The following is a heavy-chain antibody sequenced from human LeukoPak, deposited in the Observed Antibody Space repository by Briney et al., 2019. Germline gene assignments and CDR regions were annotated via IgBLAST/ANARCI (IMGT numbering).Heavy chain of an antibody. CDR1: GFTFSSYG. J-gene: IGHJ4*02. Sequence: PGRSLRLSSAASGFTFSSYGMHWVRQAPGKGLEWVAVISYDGSNKYYADSVKGRFTISRDNSKNTLYLQMNSLRAEDTAVYYCAKDMMRSIVGATVDYWGQGTLVTVSS. CDR3: AKDMMRSIVGATVDY. CDR2: ISYDGSNK. V-gene: IGHV3-30*18. D-gene: IGHD1-26*01.